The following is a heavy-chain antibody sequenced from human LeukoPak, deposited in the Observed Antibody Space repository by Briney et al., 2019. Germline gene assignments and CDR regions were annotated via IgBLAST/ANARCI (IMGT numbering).Heavy chain of an antibody. Sequence: GGSLRLSCAASGFTFSSYGMSWVRQAPGKGLEWVSAISGSGGSTYYADSVKGRFTISRDNSKNTPYLQMNSLRAEDTAVYYCAGEVYAILRYYYMDVWGKGTTVTVSS. CDR1: GFTFSSYG. CDR2: ISGSGGST. CDR3: AGEVYAILRYYYMDV. J-gene: IGHJ6*03. D-gene: IGHD2-8*01. V-gene: IGHV3-23*01.